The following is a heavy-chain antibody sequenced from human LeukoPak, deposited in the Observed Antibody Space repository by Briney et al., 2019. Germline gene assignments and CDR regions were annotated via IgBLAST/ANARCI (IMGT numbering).Heavy chain of an antibody. Sequence: SETLSLTCTVSGGSISSYYWSWIRQPPGKGLEWIGYIYYSGSTNYNPSLKSRVTISVDTSKNQFSLKLSSVTAADTAVYYCARLWIVVVPAARYRWFDPWGQGTLVTVSS. CDR2: IYYSGST. CDR1: GGSISSYY. V-gene: IGHV4-59*08. J-gene: IGHJ5*02. CDR3: ARLWIVVVPAARYRWFDP. D-gene: IGHD2-2*01.